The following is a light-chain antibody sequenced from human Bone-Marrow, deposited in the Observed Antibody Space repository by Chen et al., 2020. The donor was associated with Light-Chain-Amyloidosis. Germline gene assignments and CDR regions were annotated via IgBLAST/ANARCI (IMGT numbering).Light chain of an antibody. J-gene: IGLJ2*01. CDR3: QSADSSGTYEVI. Sequence: SYELTQPPSVPVSPGQTARITCAGDDLPTKYAYWYQQKPGQAPVLVIHRDTERPSGISERFSGSSSGTTATLPISGVQAEDEADYHCQSADSSGTYEVIFGGGTKLTVL. CDR1: DLPTKY. V-gene: IGLV3-25*03. CDR2: RDT.